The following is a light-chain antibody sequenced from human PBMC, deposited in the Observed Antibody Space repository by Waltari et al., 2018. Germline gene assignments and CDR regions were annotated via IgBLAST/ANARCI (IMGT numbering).Light chain of an antibody. CDR3: HQYGSSPPRP. Sequence: EIVLTQSPDTRSVSPGERATLSCRASKRFGSSYLSCYQQKPGQSPSLLLYGASARATGIPDRFSGSGSVTDFTLTINRLEPEDFAVYYCHQYGSSPPRPFGQGTKLEIK. CDR2: GAS. CDR1: KRFGSSY. V-gene: IGKV3-20*01. J-gene: IGKJ2*01.